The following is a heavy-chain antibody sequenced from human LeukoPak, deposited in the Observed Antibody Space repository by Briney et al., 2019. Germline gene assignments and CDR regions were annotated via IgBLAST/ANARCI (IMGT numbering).Heavy chain of an antibody. CDR2: ISSSSSYI. Sequence: PGGSLRLSCAASGFTFSSYSMNWVRQAPGKGLEWVSSISSSSSYIYYADSVKGRFTISRDNAKNTLYLQMNSLRAEDSAVYYCARAGAYHFDNWGQGTLVTVSS. D-gene: IGHD3-16*01. CDR1: GFTFSSYS. V-gene: IGHV3-21*06. J-gene: IGHJ4*02. CDR3: ARAGAYHFDN.